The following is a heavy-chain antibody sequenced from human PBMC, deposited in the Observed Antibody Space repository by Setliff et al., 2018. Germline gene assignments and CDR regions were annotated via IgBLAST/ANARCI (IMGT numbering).Heavy chain of an antibody. Sequence: NPSETLSLTCAVSGYSISSGYYWGWIRQPPGKGLEWIGSIYHSGSTYYNPSLKSRVTISVDTSKNQFSLKLSSVTAADTAVYYCARPRYCSGGSCYCFDYWGQGTLVTVSS. CDR1: GYSISSGYY. V-gene: IGHV4-38-2*01. J-gene: IGHJ4*02. CDR2: IYHSGST. CDR3: ARPRYCSGGSCYCFDY. D-gene: IGHD2-15*01.